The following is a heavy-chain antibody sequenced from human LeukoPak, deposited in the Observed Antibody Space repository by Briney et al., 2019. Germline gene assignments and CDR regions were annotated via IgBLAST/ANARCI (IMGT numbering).Heavy chain of an antibody. CDR2: ISYDGSNK. CDR3: ARDRAEWSRLAAALDY. D-gene: IGHD6-13*01. V-gene: IGHV3-30-3*01. Sequence: QPGRSLRLSCAASGFTFSSYAMHWVRQAPGKGLEWVAVISYDGSNKYYADSVKGRFTISRDNSKNTLYLQMNSLRAEDTAVYYCARDRAEWSRLAAALDYWGQGTLVTVSS. CDR1: GFTFSSYA. J-gene: IGHJ4*02.